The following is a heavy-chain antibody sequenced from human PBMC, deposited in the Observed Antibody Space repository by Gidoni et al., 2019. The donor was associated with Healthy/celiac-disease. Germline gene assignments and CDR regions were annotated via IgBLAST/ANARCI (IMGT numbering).Heavy chain of an antibody. J-gene: IGHJ6*02. Sequence: QVQLVESGGGVVQPGRSLRLSCAASGFTFSRHAMHWVRQAPGKGLEWVAVISYDGRNKYYADSVKGRFTISRDNSKNTLYLQMNSLRAEDTAVYYCARENQGGGAIYYYYGMDVWGQGTTVTVSS. CDR3: ARENQGGGAIYYYYGMDV. D-gene: IGHD3-16*01. CDR1: GFTFSRHA. CDR2: ISYDGRNK. V-gene: IGHV3-30*04.